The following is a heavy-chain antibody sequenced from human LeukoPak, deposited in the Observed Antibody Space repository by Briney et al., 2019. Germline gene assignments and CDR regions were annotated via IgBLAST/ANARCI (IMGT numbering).Heavy chain of an antibody. CDR2: IKQDGSEK. V-gene: IGHV3-7*01. CDR3: ARERGPGDYSDY. J-gene: IGHJ4*02. CDR1: GFTFDDYG. D-gene: IGHD3-10*01. Sequence: GGSLRLSCAASGFTFDDYGMSWVRQAPGKGLEWVANIKQDGSEKYYVDSVKGRFTISRDNAKNSLFLQMNSLRAEDTAVYYCARERGPGDYSDYWGQGTLVTVSS.